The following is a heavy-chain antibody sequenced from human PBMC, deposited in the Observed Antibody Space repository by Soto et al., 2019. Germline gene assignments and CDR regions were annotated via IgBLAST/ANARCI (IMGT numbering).Heavy chain of an antibody. CDR1: GYTCITYG. D-gene: IGHD3-16*01. CDR2: ISTYNGNT. V-gene: IGHV1-18*01. J-gene: IGHJ4*02. CDR3: ASRPTDYSDHSTNYVLDY. Sequence: QVPLVQSGAEVKKPGASVKVSCKASGYTCITYGVSWVRQAPGQELDWLGWISTYNGNTRYAERLQGRVTMTTDTTTNTAYMELRNLRSDHTTMDYCASRPTDYSDHSTNYVLDYWGKGPLVTVSS.